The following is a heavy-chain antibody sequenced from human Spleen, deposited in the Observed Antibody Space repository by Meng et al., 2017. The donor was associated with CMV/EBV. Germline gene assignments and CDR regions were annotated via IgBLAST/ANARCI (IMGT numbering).Heavy chain of an antibody. CDR3: ARSLRSSLYAFDI. V-gene: IGHV5-51*01. CDR2: IYPGDSDT. D-gene: IGHD6-6*01. J-gene: IGHJ3*02. CDR1: GYSFTTYW. Sequence: GESLKISCEGSGYSFTTYWIGWVRQMPGKGLEWMGIIYPGDSDTRYSPSFQGQVTISADKSISTAYLQWSSLKASDTAMYYCARSLRSSLYAFDIWGQGTMVTVSS.